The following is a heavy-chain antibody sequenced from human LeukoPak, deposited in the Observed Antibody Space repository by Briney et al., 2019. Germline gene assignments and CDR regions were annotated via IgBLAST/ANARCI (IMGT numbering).Heavy chain of an antibody. J-gene: IGHJ6*03. D-gene: IGHD3-9*01. Sequence: SETLSLTCTVSGGSISSSSYYWGWIRQPPEKGLEWIGSIYYSGSTYYNPSLKSRVTISVDTSKNQFSLKLSSVTAADTAVYYCAGRNPATDFDWLLSYYYYYYMDVWGKGTTVTISS. CDR3: AGRNPATDFDWLLSYYYYYYMDV. CDR2: IYYSGST. V-gene: IGHV4-39*01. CDR1: GGSISSSSYY.